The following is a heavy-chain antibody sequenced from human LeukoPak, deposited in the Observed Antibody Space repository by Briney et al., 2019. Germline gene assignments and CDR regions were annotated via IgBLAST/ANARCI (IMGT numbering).Heavy chain of an antibody. CDR2: ISSSGSAI. J-gene: IGHJ4*02. V-gene: IGHV3-11*01. D-gene: IGHD3-9*01. Sequence: AEGSLRLPCAASGLTFSDYYMSWIRLYPGKGLEWVSYISSSGSAIYYADSVKGRFTISRDNAKNSLYLQMNSLRAEDTAVYYCARDGQSPDKNWGQGTLVTVSS. CDR1: GLTFSDYY. CDR3: ARDGQSPDKN.